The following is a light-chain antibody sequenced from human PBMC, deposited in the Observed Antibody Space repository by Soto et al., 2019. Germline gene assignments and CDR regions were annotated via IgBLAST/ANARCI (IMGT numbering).Light chain of an antibody. Sequence: QTVLTQPASVYGSPGQSITISCTGTSSDVGYYNYVSWYQQHPGKAPKLMIYDVSNRPSGVSNRFSGSKSGNTASLTISGLQAEDEADYHCCSYTSSSTYVFGSGTKLTVL. CDR1: SSDVGYYNY. CDR3: CSYTSSSTYV. CDR2: DVS. V-gene: IGLV2-14*01. J-gene: IGLJ1*01.